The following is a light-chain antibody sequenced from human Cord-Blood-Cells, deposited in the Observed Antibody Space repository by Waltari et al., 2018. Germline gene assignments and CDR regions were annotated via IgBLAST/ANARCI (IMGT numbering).Light chain of an antibody. CDR2: RNK. CDR1: SSNIGSNY. CDR3: AAWDDSLSGPV. V-gene: IGLV1-47*01. Sequence: QSVLTQPPSASGTPGQRVTISCSGSSSNIGSNYVYWYQQLPGTAPKLPIYRNKGRPSGVPARFSGSKSGTSASLAISGLRSEDEADYYCAAWDDSLSGPVFGGGTKLTVL. J-gene: IGLJ3*02.